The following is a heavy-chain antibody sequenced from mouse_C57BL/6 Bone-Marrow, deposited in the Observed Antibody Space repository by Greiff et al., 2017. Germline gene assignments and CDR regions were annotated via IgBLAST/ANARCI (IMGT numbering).Heavy chain of an antibody. CDR1: GYTFTSYT. CDR2: INPSSGYT. CDR3: ASEGRFAY. J-gene: IGHJ3*01. Sequence: QVQLQQSGAELARPGASVKMSCTASGYTFTSYTMPWVKQRPGQGLEWIGYINPSSGYTKYNQKFKDKSTLTADNSSSTAYMQLSSLTSEDSAVYYCASEGRFAYWGQGTLVTVSA. V-gene: IGHV1-4*01.